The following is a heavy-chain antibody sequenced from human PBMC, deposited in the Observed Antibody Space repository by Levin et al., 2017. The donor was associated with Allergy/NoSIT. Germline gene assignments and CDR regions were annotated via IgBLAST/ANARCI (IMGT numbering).Heavy chain of an antibody. CDR1: GFTFSSYG. J-gene: IGHJ4*02. V-gene: IGHV3-23*01. CDR2: ISGSGGST. CDR3: AKDQSPLAWVQGVIDY. D-gene: IGHD3-10*01. Sequence: GESLKISCAASGFTFSSYGMSWVRQAPGKGLEWVSGISGSGGSTYYADSVKGRFTISRDNSKNTLYLQMSSLRVEDTAVYYCAKDQSPLAWVQGVIDYWGQGTLVTVSS.